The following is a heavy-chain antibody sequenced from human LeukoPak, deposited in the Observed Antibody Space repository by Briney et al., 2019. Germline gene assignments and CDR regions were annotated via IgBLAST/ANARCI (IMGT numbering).Heavy chain of an antibody. CDR2: ISGSGGST. Sequence: GGSLRLSCAASGFTFSSYGMSWVRQAPGKGLEWVSAISGSGGSTYYADSVKGRFTISRDNSKNTLYLQMNSLRAEDTAVYYCARTLINYYDSSGYWAVGAFDIWGQGTMVTVSS. D-gene: IGHD3-22*01. CDR1: GFTFSSYG. CDR3: ARTLINYYDSSGYWAVGAFDI. J-gene: IGHJ3*02. V-gene: IGHV3-23*01.